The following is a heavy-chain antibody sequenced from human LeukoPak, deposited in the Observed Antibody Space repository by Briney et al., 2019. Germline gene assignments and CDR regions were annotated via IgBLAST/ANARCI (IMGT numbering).Heavy chain of an antibody. D-gene: IGHD3-10*01. Sequence: PGGSLRLSCAASGFTFSSYAMSWVRQAPGKGLEWVSAISGSGGSTYYADSVKGRLTISRDNSKNTLYLQMNSLRAEDTAVYYCARAGPYYYDSGSSFDYWGQGTLVTVSS. CDR1: GFTFSSYA. CDR3: ARAGPYYYDSGSSFDY. J-gene: IGHJ4*02. CDR2: ISGSGGST. V-gene: IGHV3-23*01.